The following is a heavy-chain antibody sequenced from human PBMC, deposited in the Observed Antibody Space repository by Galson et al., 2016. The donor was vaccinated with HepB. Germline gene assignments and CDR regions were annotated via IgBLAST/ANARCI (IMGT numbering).Heavy chain of an antibody. Sequence: PALVKPTQTLTLTCTFSGFSLSSSGMSVSWIRQPPGKALEWLARIDWDDDKYYTTSLETRLTLSKDTTNNQVVLTMTNMGPVDAATYYCARTPRFAGRAYDCDYWGQGTLVTVSS. CDR1: GFSLSSSGMS. D-gene: IGHD2-21*01. V-gene: IGHV2-70*11. CDR2: IDWDDDK. J-gene: IGHJ4*02. CDR3: ARTPRFAGRAYDCDY.